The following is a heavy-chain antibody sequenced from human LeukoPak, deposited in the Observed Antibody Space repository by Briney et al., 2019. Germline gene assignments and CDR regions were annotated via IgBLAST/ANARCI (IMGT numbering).Heavy chain of an antibody. J-gene: IGHJ4*02. D-gene: IGHD3-22*01. V-gene: IGHV4-39*01. CDR2: IYYSGST. Sequence: SETLSLTCTVSGGSISSSSYYWGWTRQPPGKGLEWIGSIYYSGSTYYNPSLKSRVTISVDTSKNQFSLKLSSVTAAVTAVYYCARVVVVTEHADYWGQGTLVTVSS. CDR3: ARVVVVTEHADY. CDR1: GGSISSSSYY.